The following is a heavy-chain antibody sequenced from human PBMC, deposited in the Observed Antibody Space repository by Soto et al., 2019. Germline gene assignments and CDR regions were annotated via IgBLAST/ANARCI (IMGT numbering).Heavy chain of an antibody. Sequence: SSETLSLTCTVSGGSISSSSYYWGWIRQPPGKGLEWIGSIYYSGSTYYNPSLKSRVTISVDTSKNQFSLKLSSVTAPNTAVYSCARLVQQQLETFEFYWYFDLWGRGTLVTVSS. CDR1: GGSISSSSYY. J-gene: IGHJ2*01. CDR3: ARLVQQQLETFEFYWYFDL. CDR2: IYYSGST. V-gene: IGHV4-39*01. D-gene: IGHD6-13*01.